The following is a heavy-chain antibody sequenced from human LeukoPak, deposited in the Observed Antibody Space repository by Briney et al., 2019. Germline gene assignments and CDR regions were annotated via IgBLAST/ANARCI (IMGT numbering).Heavy chain of an antibody. Sequence: GGSLRPSCAASGFTFSSYDMHWVRQATGKGLEWVSAIGTAGDTYYPGSVKGRFTISGENAKNSLYLQMNSLRAGDTAVYYCARVLGESDAFDIWGQGTMVTVSS. J-gene: IGHJ3*02. CDR1: GFTFSSYD. CDR2: IGTAGDT. V-gene: IGHV3-13*01. CDR3: ARVLGESDAFDI.